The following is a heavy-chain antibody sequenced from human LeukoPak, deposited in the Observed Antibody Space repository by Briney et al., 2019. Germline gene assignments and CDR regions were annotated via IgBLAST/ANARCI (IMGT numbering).Heavy chain of an antibody. CDR3: AREPDYYGSGEFDY. V-gene: IGHV3-48*01. J-gene: IGHJ4*02. CDR1: GFTFSSYS. Sequence: GGSLRLSCAASGFTFSSYSMNWVRQAPGKGLEWVSYISSSSSTIYYADSVKGRFTISSDNAKNSLYLQMNSLRAEDTAVYYCAREPDYYGSGEFDYWGQGTLVTVSS. CDR2: ISSSSSTI. D-gene: IGHD3-10*01.